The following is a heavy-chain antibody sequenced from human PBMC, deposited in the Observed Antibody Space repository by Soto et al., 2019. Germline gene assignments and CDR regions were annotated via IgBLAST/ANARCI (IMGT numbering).Heavy chain of an antibody. CDR2: VYYTGST. CDR3: ARRKAAAGTFLSFYYYGMDV. J-gene: IGHJ6*02. D-gene: IGHD6-13*01. CDR1: GGSISGSY. Sequence: SETLSLTCSVSGGSISGSYWSWIRQSPGKGLEWLGYVYYTGSTNYSPSLRSRVSISVDTSKNEFSLRLSSVTAADTAVYYCARRKAAAGTFLSFYYYGMDVWGRGTTVTVSS. V-gene: IGHV4-59*01.